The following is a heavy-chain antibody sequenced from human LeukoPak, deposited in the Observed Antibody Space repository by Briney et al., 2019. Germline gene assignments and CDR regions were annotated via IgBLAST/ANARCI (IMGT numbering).Heavy chain of an antibody. Sequence: GVLGLSCVASEFTLDDYGMNWVRQAPGKGLEWVSRISWNCGSTTYADSVKGRFTIPRGNAKNSLYLQMNSLRVEDTAVYYCARAHNWKYGTFDYWGQGTLVTVSS. V-gene: IGHV3-20*04. J-gene: IGHJ4*02. CDR2: ISWNCGST. CDR1: EFTLDDYG. CDR3: ARAHNWKYGTFDY. D-gene: IGHD1-7*01.